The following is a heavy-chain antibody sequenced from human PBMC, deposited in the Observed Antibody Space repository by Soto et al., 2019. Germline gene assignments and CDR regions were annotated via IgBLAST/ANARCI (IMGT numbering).Heavy chain of an antibody. J-gene: IGHJ4*02. CDR3: ARAGRIAARRSPFGY. V-gene: IGHV4-34*01. Sequence: PSETLSLTCAVYGGSFSGYYWSWIRQPPGKGLEWIGEINHSGSTNYNPSLKSRVTISVDTSKNQFSLKLSSVTAADTAVYYCARAGRIAARRSPFGYWGQGTLVTVSS. CDR1: GGSFSGYY. CDR2: INHSGST. D-gene: IGHD6-6*01.